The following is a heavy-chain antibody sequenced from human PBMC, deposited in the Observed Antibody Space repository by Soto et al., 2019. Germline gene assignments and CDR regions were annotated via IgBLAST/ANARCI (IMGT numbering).Heavy chain of an antibody. CDR3: AKALYYYDSSGYYYRDS. CDR2: ISGSGDST. CDR1: GFSFSNFA. V-gene: IGHV3-23*01. D-gene: IGHD3-22*01. J-gene: IGHJ5*01. Sequence: GGSLRLSCGASGFSFSNFAMSWVRQAPGKGLEWVSGISGSGDSTYYADSVKGRFTISRDNSMNALYLQMDSLRAEDTAVYYCAKALYYYDSSGYYYRDSWGQGSLVTVSS.